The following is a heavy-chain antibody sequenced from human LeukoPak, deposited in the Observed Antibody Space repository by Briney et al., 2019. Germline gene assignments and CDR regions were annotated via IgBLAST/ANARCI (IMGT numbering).Heavy chain of an antibody. D-gene: IGHD1-26*01. Sequence: QSSETLSLTCVVSGYSITNGYYWGWIRQPPGEGLEWIGNIHHSGTTYQNASLKSRVTTSVDTSKNQFSLKLSSVTAADTAVYYCARRGSYYNFDYWGQGTLVTVSS. CDR3: ARRGSYYNFDY. CDR2: IHHSGTT. V-gene: IGHV4-38-2*01. J-gene: IGHJ4*02. CDR1: GYSITNGYY.